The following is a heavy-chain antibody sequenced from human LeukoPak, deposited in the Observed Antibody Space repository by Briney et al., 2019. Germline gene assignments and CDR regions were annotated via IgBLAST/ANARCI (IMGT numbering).Heavy chain of an antibody. J-gene: IGHJ3*02. CDR2: INPNSGGT. D-gene: IGHD6-6*01. CDR1: GYTFTDYY. CDR3: ARVMPPIIAARRGDAFDI. V-gene: IGHV1-2*02. Sequence: GASVKVSCKASGYTFTDYYLHWVRQAPGQGLEWMGWINPNSGGTNYAQKFQGRVTMTRDTSIGTAYMELSRLRSEDTAVYYCARVMPPIIAARRGDAFDIWGQGTMVTVSS.